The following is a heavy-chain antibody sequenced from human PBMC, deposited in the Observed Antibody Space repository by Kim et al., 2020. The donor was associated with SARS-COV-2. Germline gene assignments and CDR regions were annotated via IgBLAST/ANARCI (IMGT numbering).Heavy chain of an antibody. J-gene: IGHJ5*02. CDR1: GYTFTSYI. V-gene: IGHV7-4-1*02. Sequence: ASVKVSCKASGYTFTSYIMNWVRQAPGQGLEWMGWINTNTGNPTYAQGFTGRFVFSLDTSVSTAYLQISSLKAEDTAVYYCARDHRITIFGGGRSWFDPWGQGTLVTVSS. CDR3: ARDHRITIFGGGRSWFDP. CDR2: INTNTGNP. D-gene: IGHD3-3*01.